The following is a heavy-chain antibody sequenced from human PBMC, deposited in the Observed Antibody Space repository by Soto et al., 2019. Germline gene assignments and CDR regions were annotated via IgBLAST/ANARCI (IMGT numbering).Heavy chain of an antibody. J-gene: IGHJ6*02. CDR3: ARGDIVAIFGMDV. CDR2: INPSGGST. D-gene: IGHD5-12*01. V-gene: IGHV1-46*01. CDR1: GYTFTSYY. Sequence: ASVKVSCKASGYTFTSYYMHWVRQAPGQGLEWMGIINPSGGSTTYAQKFQGRVTMTRDTSTSTVYMELSSLRSEDTAVYYCARGDIVAIFGMDVWGQGTTVTSP.